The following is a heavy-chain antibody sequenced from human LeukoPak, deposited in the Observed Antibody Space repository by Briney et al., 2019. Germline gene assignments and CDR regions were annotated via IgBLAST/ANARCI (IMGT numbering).Heavy chain of an antibody. J-gene: IGHJ6*02. CDR2: IYYSGST. V-gene: IGHV4-39*01. CDR3: ARQGTVTTYYYYYYGMDV. Sequence: SETLSLTCTVSGGSISSSSYYWGWIRQPPGKGLEWIGSIYYSGSTYYNPSLKSRVTISVDTSKNQFSLKPSSVTAADTAVYYCARQGTVTTYYYYYYGMDVWGQGTTVTVSS. CDR1: GGSISSSSYY. D-gene: IGHD4-17*01.